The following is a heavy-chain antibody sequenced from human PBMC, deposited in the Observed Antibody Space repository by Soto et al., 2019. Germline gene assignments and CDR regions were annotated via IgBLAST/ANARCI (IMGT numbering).Heavy chain of an antibody. J-gene: IGHJ5*02. Sequence: PSETLSLTCTVSRGSISSSSYYWGWIRQPPGKGLEWIGRLYYSGSTYYNQSLKSRVTISLDTPMNLFSLKLSSVTAADTAVYYCARGYYGSGSYHNVNNWFDPWGQGTLVTVS. CDR3: ARGYYGSGSYHNVNNWFDP. V-gene: IGHV4-39*07. CDR2: LYYSGST. CDR1: RGSISSSSYY. D-gene: IGHD3-10*01.